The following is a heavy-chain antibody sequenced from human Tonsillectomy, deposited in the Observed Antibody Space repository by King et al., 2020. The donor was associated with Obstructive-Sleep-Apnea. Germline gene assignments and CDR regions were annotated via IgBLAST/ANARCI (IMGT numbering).Heavy chain of an antibody. J-gene: IGHJ4*02. CDR3: AKDPLFINTYYYDSSGYYTPD. CDR1: GFTFSSYA. D-gene: IGHD3-22*01. CDR2: ISGRGGST. Sequence: DGQLVQSGGGLVQPGGSLRLSCAASGFTFSSYAMSWVRQAPGKGLEWVSAISGRGGSTYYADSVKGRFTISRDNSKNTLYLQMNSLRAEDTAVYYCAKDPLFINTYYYDSSGYYTPDWGQGTLVTVSS. V-gene: IGHV3-23*04.